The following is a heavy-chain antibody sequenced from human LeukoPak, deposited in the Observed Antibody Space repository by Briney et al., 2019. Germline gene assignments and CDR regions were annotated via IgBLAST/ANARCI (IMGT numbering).Heavy chain of an antibody. CDR2: IYSDNT. V-gene: IGHV3-53*01. J-gene: IGHJ4*02. D-gene: IGHD4/OR15-4a*01. CDR1: GFTVSSNS. CDR3: ARDTLGEGEDANYAVYYFDY. Sequence: GGSLRLSCTVSGFTVSSNSMSWVRQAPGKGLEWVSFIYSDNTHYSDSVTGRFTISRDNSKNTLYLQMNSLRADDAAVYYCARDTLGEGEDANYAVYYFDYWGQGTVVTVSS.